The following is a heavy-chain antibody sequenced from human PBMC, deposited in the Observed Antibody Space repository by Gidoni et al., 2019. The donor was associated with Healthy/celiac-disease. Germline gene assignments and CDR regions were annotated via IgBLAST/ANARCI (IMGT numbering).Heavy chain of an antibody. D-gene: IGHD6-6*01. J-gene: IGHJ4*02. V-gene: IGHV3-9*01. Sequence: EVQLVEPGGGLVQPGRSVRIPCAGSGFTFDDYAMHGVRQVPGKGLEWVSGISWNSGSIGDAVSVKGRFTISRDHAKNSMYLQMTSLRAEDTALYYCAKDLRPLTEYSSSSYFDYCGQGTLVTVSS. CDR2: ISWNSGSI. CDR3: AKDLRPLTEYSSSSYFDY. CDR1: GFTFDDYA.